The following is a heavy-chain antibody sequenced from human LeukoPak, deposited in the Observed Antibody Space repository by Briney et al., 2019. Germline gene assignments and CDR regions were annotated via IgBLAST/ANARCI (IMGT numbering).Heavy chain of an antibody. CDR3: ARGGWHYVFNY. CDR2: IASSGSTI. Sequence: GGSLRLSCAAAGFTFNTYEMNWVRQAPGKGLEWLAYIASSGSTIYYADYVKGRFTISRDNAKNSLYLQMNSLRADDTAVYYCARGGWHYVFNYWGQGTLVTVSS. V-gene: IGHV3-48*03. CDR1: GFTFNTYE. D-gene: IGHD6-19*01. J-gene: IGHJ4*02.